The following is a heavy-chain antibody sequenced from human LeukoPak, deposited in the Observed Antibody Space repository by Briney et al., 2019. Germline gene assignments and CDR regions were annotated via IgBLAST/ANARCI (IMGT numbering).Heavy chain of an antibody. Sequence: GGSLRLSCAASGFTFSDYYMSWIRQAPGKGLEWVSYISSSSSYTNYADSVKGRFTISRDNAKNSLYLQMNSLRAEDTAVYYCARDKNLYYDSSGYYPTRFDYWGQGTLATVSS. J-gene: IGHJ4*02. CDR3: ARDKNLYYDSSGYYPTRFDY. D-gene: IGHD3-22*01. CDR1: GFTFSDYY. CDR2: ISSSSSYT. V-gene: IGHV3-11*05.